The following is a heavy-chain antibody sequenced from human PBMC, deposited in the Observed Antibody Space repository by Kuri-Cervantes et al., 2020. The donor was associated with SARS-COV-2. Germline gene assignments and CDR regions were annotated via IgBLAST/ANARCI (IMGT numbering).Heavy chain of an antibody. J-gene: IGHJ3*02. CDR2: IIPIFGTA. CDR1: GYTFTSYD. V-gene: IGHV1-69*13. D-gene: IGHD4-17*01. CDR3: ANWPPYGDYAEYAFDI. Sequence: SVKVSCKASGYTFTSYDINWVRQAPGQGLEWMGGIIPIFGTANYAQKFQGRVTITADESTSTAYMELSSLRSEDTAVYYCANWPPYGDYAEYAFDIWGQGTMVTVSS.